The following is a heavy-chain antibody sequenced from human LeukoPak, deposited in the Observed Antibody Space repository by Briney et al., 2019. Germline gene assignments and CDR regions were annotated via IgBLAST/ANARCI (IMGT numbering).Heavy chain of an antibody. CDR2: TYYRTNWDN. Sequence: SQTLSLTCAISGDSVSSNSATWNWIRQSPSRGLEWLGSTYYRTNWDNDYAVSVRSRITVNPDTSRNQFSLQLNSVTPEDTAVYYCARNYYGSGSYYSHFDYWGQGTLVTVSS. J-gene: IGHJ4*02. V-gene: IGHV6-1*01. D-gene: IGHD3-10*01. CDR3: ARNYYGSGSYYSHFDY. CDR1: GDSVSSNSAT.